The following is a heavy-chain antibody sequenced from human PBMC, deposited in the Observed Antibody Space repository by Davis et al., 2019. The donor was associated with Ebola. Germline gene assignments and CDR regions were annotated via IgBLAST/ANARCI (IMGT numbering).Heavy chain of an antibody. Sequence: GESLKISCAASGFTFSSYWMHWVRQAPGKGLVWVSRINSDGSSTRYADSVKGRFTISRDNAKNTLYLQMNSLRAEDTAVYYCARAGYCTGGVCYYYYYGMDVWGQGTTVTVSS. J-gene: IGHJ6*02. CDR3: ARAGYCTGGVCYYYYYGMDV. CDR1: GFTFSSYW. CDR2: INSDGSST. V-gene: IGHV3-74*01. D-gene: IGHD2-8*02.